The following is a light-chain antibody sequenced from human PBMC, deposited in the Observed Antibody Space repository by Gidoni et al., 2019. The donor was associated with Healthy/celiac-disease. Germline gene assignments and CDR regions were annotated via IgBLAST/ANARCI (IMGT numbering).Light chain of an antibody. CDR3: QVWDSSTAEV. CDR1: NIGSNN. CDR2: RDS. J-gene: IGLJ2*01. V-gene: IGLV3-9*01. Sequence: SYELTQPLSVSVALGQTARITCGGNNIGSNNVQWYQQKPGQAPVLVIYRDSNRPSGLPARFSGSNSGNTATLTISRDQAGDEADYYCQVWDSSTAEVFGGGTKLTVL.